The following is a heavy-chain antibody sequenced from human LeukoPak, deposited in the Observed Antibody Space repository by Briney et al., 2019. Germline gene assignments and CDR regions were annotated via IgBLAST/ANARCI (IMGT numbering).Heavy chain of an antibody. CDR3: AREVVSDTGWFDP. Sequence: SETLSLTCTVSGGSISSGGYYWSWIRQHPGKGLERIGYIYYSGSTYYNPSLKSRVTISVDTSKNQFSLKLSSVTAADTAVYYCAREVVSDTGWFDPWGQGTLVTVSS. CDR1: GGSISSGGYY. CDR2: IYYSGST. V-gene: IGHV4-31*03. D-gene: IGHD2-8*02. J-gene: IGHJ5*02.